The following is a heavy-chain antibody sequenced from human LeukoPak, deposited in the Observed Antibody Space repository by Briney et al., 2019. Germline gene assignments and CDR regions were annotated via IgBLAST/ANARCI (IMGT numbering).Heavy chain of an antibody. J-gene: IGHJ4*02. CDR2: IKQDGSEK. Sequence: GGSLRLSCAASGFTFSSYWMSWVRQAPGKGLECVANIKQDGSEKYYVDSVKGRFTISRDNAKNSLYLQMNSLRAEDTAVYYCARERELYYYDSSGYYEDWGQGTLVTVSS. V-gene: IGHV3-7*01. CDR1: GFTFSSYW. D-gene: IGHD3-22*01. CDR3: ARERELYYYDSSGYYED.